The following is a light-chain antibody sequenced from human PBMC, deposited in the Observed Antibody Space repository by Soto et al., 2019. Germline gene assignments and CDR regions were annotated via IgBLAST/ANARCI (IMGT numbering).Light chain of an antibody. CDR1: QTINNNY. V-gene: IGKV3-20*01. CDR3: QQYGSSPFT. CDR2: GAS. Sequence: EIVLTQSPGTLSLSPGERATLSCRASQTINNNYLTWYQQKPGQAPRLLIYGASSRATGIPDRFSGSGSGTDFTLTISRLEPEDLAVYYCQQYGSSPFTFGPGTKVDIK. J-gene: IGKJ3*01.